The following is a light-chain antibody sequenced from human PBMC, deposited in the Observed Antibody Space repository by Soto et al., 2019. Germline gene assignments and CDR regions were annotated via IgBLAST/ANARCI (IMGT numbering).Light chain of an antibody. CDR2: SNN. V-gene: IGLV1-44*01. CDR1: RSNIGSHT. CDR3: AAWDDSLNARV. J-gene: IGLJ3*02. Sequence: QSVLTQPPSASGTPGQRVTISCSGSRSNIGSHTVNWYQQLPGTAPKLLIYSNNQRPSGVPDRFSGSKSGTSASLAISGLQSEDEADYYCAAWDDSLNARVFGGGTKLTVL.